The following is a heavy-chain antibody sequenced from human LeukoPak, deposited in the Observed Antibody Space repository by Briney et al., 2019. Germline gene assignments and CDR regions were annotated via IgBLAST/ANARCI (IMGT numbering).Heavy chain of an antibody. Sequence: SETLSLTCAVYGGSFSGYYWSWIRQPPGKGLEWIGEINHSGSTNYNPSLKSRVTISVDTSKNQFSLKLSSVTAADTAVYYCARREEWLQPGGFDYWGQGTLVTVSS. CDR1: GGSFSGYY. CDR2: INHSGST. V-gene: IGHV4-34*01. J-gene: IGHJ4*02. D-gene: IGHD5-24*01. CDR3: ARREEWLQPGGFDY.